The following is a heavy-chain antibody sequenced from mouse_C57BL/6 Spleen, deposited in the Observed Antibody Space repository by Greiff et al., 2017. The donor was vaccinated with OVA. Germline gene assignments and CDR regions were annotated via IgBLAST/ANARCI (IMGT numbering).Heavy chain of an antibody. Sequence: EVQVVESGGGLVKPGGSLKLSCAASGFTFSDYGMHWVRQAPEKGLEWVAYISSGSSTIYYADTVKGRFTISRDNAKNTLFLQMTSLRSEDTAMYYCARRRSYGSSYGYFDVWGTGTTVTVSS. CDR3: ARRRSYGSSYGYFDV. CDR2: ISSGSSTI. J-gene: IGHJ1*03. CDR1: GFTFSDYG. V-gene: IGHV5-17*01. D-gene: IGHD1-1*01.